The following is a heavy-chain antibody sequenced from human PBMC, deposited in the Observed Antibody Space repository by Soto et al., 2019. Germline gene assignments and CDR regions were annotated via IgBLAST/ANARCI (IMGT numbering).Heavy chain of an antibody. D-gene: IGHD6-13*01. CDR3: ARRYSSSFDY. CDR1: GGYIISYG. Sequence: SETMCVTCTVAGGYIISYGWSWIRQTPGKGLEWIGCIYYSGSTNYNPSLKSRVTISVDTSKNQFSLKLSSVTAADTAVYYCARRYSSSFDYWGQGTLVTVSS. J-gene: IGHJ4*02. V-gene: IGHV4-59*08. CDR2: IYYSGST.